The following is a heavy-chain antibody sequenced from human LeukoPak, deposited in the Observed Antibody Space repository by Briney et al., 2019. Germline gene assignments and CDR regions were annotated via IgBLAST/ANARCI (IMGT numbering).Heavy chain of an antibody. CDR3: ARGWRCEQLAGVCHFDY. D-gene: IGHD6-6*01. Sequence: SETLSLTCAVYGGSFSGYYWSWIRQPPGKGLEWIGEINHSGSTNYNPSLKSRVTISVDTSKNQFSLKLSSVTAADTAVYYCARGWRCEQLAGVCHFDYWGQGTLVTVSS. V-gene: IGHV4-34*01. CDR2: INHSGST. J-gene: IGHJ4*02. CDR1: GGSFSGYY.